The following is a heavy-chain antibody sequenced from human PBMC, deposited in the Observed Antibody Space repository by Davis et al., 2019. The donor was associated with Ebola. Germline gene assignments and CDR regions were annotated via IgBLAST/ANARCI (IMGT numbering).Heavy chain of an antibody. Sequence: SVKVSCKASGGTFSSYAISWVRQAPGQGLEWMGEIIPIFGTANYAQKFQGRVTITADESTSTAYMELSSLRSEDTAVYYCARDRFQGYSYGYVFDYWGQGTLVTVSS. CDR1: GGTFSSYA. V-gene: IGHV1-69*13. CDR2: IIPIFGTA. CDR3: ARDRFQGYSYGYVFDY. D-gene: IGHD5-18*01. J-gene: IGHJ4*02.